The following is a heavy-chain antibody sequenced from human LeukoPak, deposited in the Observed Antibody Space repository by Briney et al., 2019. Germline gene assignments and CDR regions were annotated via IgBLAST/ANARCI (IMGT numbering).Heavy chain of an antibody. V-gene: IGHV4-39*07. CDR2: IYYSGST. Sequence: SETLSLTCTVSGGSISSSSYYWGWIRQPPGKGLEWIGSIYYSGSTYYNPSLKSRVTISVDTSNNQFSLKLTSVTAADTAVYYCARTRDNYYGASPNAFDVWGQGTMVTVSS. CDR3: ARTRDNYYGASPNAFDV. D-gene: IGHD4/OR15-4a*01. J-gene: IGHJ3*01. CDR1: GGSISSSSYY.